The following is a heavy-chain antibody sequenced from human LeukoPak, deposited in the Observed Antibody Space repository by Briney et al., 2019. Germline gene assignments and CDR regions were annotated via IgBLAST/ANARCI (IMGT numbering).Heavy chain of an antibody. CDR1: GFTFSSYE. CDR3: ALRGGEKPYFMDV. D-gene: IGHD3-16*01. J-gene: IGHJ6*03. V-gene: IGHV3-74*01. CDR2: INSDGSST. Sequence: GGSLRLSCAASGFTFSSYEMNWVRQAPGKGLVWVSRINSDGSSTSYADSVKGRFTISRDNAKNTLYLQMNSLRAEDTAVYYCALRGGEKPYFMDVWGKGTTVTVSS.